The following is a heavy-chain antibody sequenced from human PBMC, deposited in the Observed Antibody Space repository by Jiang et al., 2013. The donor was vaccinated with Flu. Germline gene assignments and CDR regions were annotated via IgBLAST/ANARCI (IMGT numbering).Heavy chain of an antibody. CDR3: ARELSTVDTAMVRYFDY. CDR1: GGSFSGYY. Sequence: GLVKPSETLSLTCAVYGGSFSGYYWSWIRQPPGKGLEWIGEINHSGSTNYNPSLKSRVTISVDTSKNQFSLKLSSVTAADTAVYYCARELSTVDTAMVRYFDYWGQGTLVTVSS. J-gene: IGHJ4*02. V-gene: IGHV4-34*01. D-gene: IGHD5-18*01. CDR2: INHSGST.